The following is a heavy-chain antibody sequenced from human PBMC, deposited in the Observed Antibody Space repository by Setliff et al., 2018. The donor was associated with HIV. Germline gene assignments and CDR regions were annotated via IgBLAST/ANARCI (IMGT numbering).Heavy chain of an antibody. Sequence: PSETLSLTCTVSGGSISSHHWTWIRQPPGKGLEWIGDIHYSGSTNYNSSLKSRVTITIDMSKNQFSLKMSSVTAADTAVYYCARLFGVITDDTFEIWGPGTMVTVSS. CDR2: IHYSGST. V-gene: IGHV4-59*11. D-gene: IGHD3-3*01. CDR1: GGSISSHH. CDR3: ARLFGVITDDTFEI. J-gene: IGHJ3*02.